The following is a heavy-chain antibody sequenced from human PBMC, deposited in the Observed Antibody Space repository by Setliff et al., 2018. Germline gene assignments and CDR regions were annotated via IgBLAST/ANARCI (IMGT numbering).Heavy chain of an antibody. CDR2: IYWDDDK. Sequence: SGPTLVNPTQTLTLTCTFSGFSLTTTGVAVGWIRQPPGKALEWLALIYWDDDKRYSPSLKSRLTIVKGTSKNQVVLTMTNMDPVDTATYYCAHRPKMGSDGFYSAFDMWGQGTMVTVSS. V-gene: IGHV2-5*02. J-gene: IGHJ3*02. D-gene: IGHD2-15*01. CDR3: AHRPKMGSDGFYSAFDM. CDR1: GFSLTTTGVA.